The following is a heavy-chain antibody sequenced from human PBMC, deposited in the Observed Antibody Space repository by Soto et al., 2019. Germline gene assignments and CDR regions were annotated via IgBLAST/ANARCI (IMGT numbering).Heavy chain of an antibody. V-gene: IGHV3-7*01. Sequence: EVQLVESGGGLVQPGGSLRLSCADSGFTFSSVWMHWVRQAPDKGLEWVANIKQDGSATFYVDSVKGRFTISRDNAKNSLYLQINSLRVKDTAVYYCARRGATAGLGYWGQGTLVTVSS. CDR3: ARRGATAGLGY. J-gene: IGHJ4*02. D-gene: IGHD6-13*01. CDR2: IKQDGSAT. CDR1: GFTFSSVW.